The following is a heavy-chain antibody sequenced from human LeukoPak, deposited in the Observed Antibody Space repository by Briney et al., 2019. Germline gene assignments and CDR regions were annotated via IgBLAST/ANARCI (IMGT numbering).Heavy chain of an antibody. Sequence: GGSLRLSCAASGFIFSIHGMNWVRQAPGKGLECVANIDQDGSEKYYADSVQGRFTISRDNAKNSLYLQMKSLRAEDTAVYYCARGWLADWGQGTLVTVSS. CDR3: ARGWLAD. J-gene: IGHJ4*02. CDR1: GFIFSIHG. D-gene: IGHD6-19*01. CDR2: IDQDGSEK. V-gene: IGHV3-7*01.